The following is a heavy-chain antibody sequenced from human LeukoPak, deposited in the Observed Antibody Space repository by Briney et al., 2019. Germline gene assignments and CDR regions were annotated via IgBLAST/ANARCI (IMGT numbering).Heavy chain of an antibody. D-gene: IGHD5-18*01. J-gene: IGHJ4*02. Sequence: GGSLRLSCAASGFTVSSNYMSWVRQAPGKGLEWVSVIYSGGSTYCADSVKGRFTISRDNSKNTLYLQMNSLRAEDTAVYYCATPGAHVGGYSFDYWGQGTLVTVSS. CDR2: IYSGGST. CDR3: ATPGAHVGGYSFDY. V-gene: IGHV3-53*01. CDR1: GFTVSSNY.